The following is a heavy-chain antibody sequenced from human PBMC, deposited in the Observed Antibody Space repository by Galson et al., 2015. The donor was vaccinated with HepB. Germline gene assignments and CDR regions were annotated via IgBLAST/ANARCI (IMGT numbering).Heavy chain of an antibody. D-gene: IGHD1-14*01. CDR1: GYTFTSYA. CDR2: INAGNGNT. J-gene: IGHJ6*02. Sequence: SVKVSCKASGYTFTSYAMHWVRQAPGQRLEWMGWINAGNGNTQYSQKFQGRVTLTRDTSASTAYMELGSLRSEDTAVYYCARTEYYYYGMDVWGQGTKVTVSS. CDR3: ARTEYYYYGMDV. V-gene: IGHV1-3*01.